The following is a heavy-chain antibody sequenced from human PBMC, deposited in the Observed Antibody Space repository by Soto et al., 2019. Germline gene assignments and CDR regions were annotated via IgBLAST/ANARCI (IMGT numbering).Heavy chain of an antibody. J-gene: IGHJ6*02. CDR3: AREFDLPKSYCTNGVCYEGVYYYYYGMDV. D-gene: IGHD2-8*01. CDR1: GFTFSSYA. Sequence: SLRLSCAASGFTFSSYAMHWVRQAPGKGLEWVAVISYDGSNKYYADSVKGRFTISRDNSKNTLYLQMNSLRAEDTAVYYCAREFDLPKSYCTNGVCYEGVYYYYYGMDVWGQGTTVTVSS. CDR2: ISYDGSNK. V-gene: IGHV3-30-3*01.